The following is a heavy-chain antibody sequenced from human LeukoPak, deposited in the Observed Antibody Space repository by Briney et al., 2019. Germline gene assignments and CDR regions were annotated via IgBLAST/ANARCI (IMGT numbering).Heavy chain of an antibody. CDR1: GYSFTSYW. CDR2: IYPGDSDT. Sequence: AGESLKISCKGSGYSFTSYWIGWVRQMPGKGLEWMGIIYPGDSDTRYSPSFQGPVTISADKSISTAYLQWSSLKASDTAMYHCARGTGQYNYGHRGAFDTWGQGTMVTVSS. V-gene: IGHV5-51*01. J-gene: IGHJ3*02. CDR3: ARGTGQYNYGHRGAFDT. D-gene: IGHD5-18*01.